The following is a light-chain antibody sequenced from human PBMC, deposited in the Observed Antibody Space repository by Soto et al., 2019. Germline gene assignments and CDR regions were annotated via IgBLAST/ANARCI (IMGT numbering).Light chain of an antibody. Sequence: EIGLTQSPPTLSVSKEERATPSCRASQSIKDYLAWFQQKPGQAPRLLIYDASTRATAIPARFSGSVSGAEFTLSISSLQSEDFAVYYCQHYNTWPRTFGEGTKVDIK. CDR1: QSIKDY. V-gene: IGKV3-15*01. J-gene: IGKJ1*01. CDR3: QHYNTWPRT. CDR2: DAS.